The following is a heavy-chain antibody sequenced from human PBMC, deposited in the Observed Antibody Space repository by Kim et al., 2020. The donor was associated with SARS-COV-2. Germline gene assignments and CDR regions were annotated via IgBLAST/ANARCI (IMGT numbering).Heavy chain of an antibody. J-gene: IGHJ4*01. V-gene: IGHV3-21*01. CDR1: GFTFSNYS. CDR2: ISSSGSDI. D-gene: IGHD1-26*01. CDR3: ARAPYIGISYDY. Sequence: GGSLRLSCAASGFTFSNYSMNWVRQAPGKGLEWVSSISSSGSDIYYADSVKGRFTISRDNSKNSLYLQMNSLRAEDTAVYYCARAPYIGISYDYGG.